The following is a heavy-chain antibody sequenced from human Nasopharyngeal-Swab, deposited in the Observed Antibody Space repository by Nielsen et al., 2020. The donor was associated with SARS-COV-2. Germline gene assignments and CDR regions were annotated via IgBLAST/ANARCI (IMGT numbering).Heavy chain of an antibody. J-gene: IGHJ5*02. D-gene: IGHD3-16*01. V-gene: IGHV3-13*01. CDR2: IGTAGDT. Sequence: GESLKISCAASGFTFSSYDMHWVRQVTGKGLEWVSAIGTAGDTYYPGSVKGRFTISRENAKNSLFLQMNSLRAGDTAVYYCARDTGGGTAPWGQGTLVTVSS. CDR1: GFTFSSYD. CDR3: ARDTGGGTAP.